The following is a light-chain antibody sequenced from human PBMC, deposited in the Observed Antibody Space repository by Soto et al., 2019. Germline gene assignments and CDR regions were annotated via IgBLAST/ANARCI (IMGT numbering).Light chain of an antibody. J-gene: IGLJ2*01. CDR3: SSYEGSNNLV. Sequence: QSALTQPPSASGSPGQSVTISCTGTSSDVGGYNYVSWYQQHPGKAPKLMIYEVSKRPSGVPDRFSCSKSGNTASLTGSGLQAEEEADYYCSSYEGSNNLVFGGGTKLTVL. CDR1: SSDVGGYNY. CDR2: EVS. V-gene: IGLV2-8*01.